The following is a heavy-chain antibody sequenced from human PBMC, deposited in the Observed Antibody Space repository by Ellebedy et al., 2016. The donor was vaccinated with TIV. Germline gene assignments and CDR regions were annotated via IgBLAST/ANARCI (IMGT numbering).Heavy chain of an antibody. V-gene: IGHV3-7*04. J-gene: IGHJ4*02. CDR3: ARGDQNSGDY. Sequence: GESLKISCAASGFTFSTYWMSWVRQAPGKGLQWVANINQDGSETYYEDSVKGRFTISRDNARNSLFLQMNSLRVEDMALYYCARGDQNSGDYWGQGTLVTVSS. CDR2: INQDGSET. CDR1: GFTFSTYW. D-gene: IGHD1-7*01.